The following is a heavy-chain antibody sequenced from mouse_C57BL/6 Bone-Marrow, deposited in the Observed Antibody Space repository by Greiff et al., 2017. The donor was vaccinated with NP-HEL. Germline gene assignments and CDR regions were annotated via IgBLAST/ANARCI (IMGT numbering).Heavy chain of an antibody. CDR3: ARGNDGYSFAY. Sequence: QVQLQQSGPELVKPGASVKISCKASGYAFSSSWMNWVKQRPGKGLEWIGRIYPGDGDTNYNGKFKGKATLTADKSSSTAYMQLSSLTSDDSAVYFCARGNDGYSFAYWGQGTLVTVSA. CDR2: IYPGDGDT. D-gene: IGHD2-3*01. J-gene: IGHJ3*01. V-gene: IGHV1-82*01. CDR1: GYAFSSSW.